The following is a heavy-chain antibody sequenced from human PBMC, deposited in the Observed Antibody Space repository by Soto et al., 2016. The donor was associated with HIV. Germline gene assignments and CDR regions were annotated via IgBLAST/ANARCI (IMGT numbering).Heavy chain of an antibody. D-gene: IGHD4-4*01. V-gene: IGHV3-21*01. J-gene: IGHJ5*01. Sequence: EVQLVESGGGLVKPGGSLRLSCAASRFTFSNYSMNWVRQAPGKGLEWVSSITSSSTYIYYADSVKGRFTISRDNAKNSLSLQINSLRAEDTAVYYCARDPGRDDYIRWFDFVGPGNPGHRLL. CDR2: ITSSSTYI. CDR3: ARDPGRDDYIRWFDF. CDR1: RFTFSNYS.